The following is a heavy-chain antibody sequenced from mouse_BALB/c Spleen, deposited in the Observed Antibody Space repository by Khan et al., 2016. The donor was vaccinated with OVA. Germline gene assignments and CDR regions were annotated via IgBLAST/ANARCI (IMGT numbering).Heavy chain of an antibody. Sequence: LVESGPELKKPGETVKISCKASGYTFTNYGMHWVKQSPGKALKWMGWINTYTGEPTYAADFTGRFAFSLETSANTAYLQINNLKNENTATYFGARPPYFSYTVDHWGQGTSVTVSS. D-gene: IGHD2-10*01. CDR3: ARPPYFSYTVDH. V-gene: IGHV9-3-1*01. CDR2: INTYTGEP. J-gene: IGHJ4*01. CDR1: GYTFTNYG.